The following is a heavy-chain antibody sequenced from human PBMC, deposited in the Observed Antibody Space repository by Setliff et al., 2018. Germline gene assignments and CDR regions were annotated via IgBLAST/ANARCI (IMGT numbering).Heavy chain of an antibody. J-gene: IGHJ4*02. Sequence: ASVKVSCKASGDTSTTYAIHWVRQAPGQGLEWMGWINAGNGNTKYSQKFQGRVTMTEDTSTDTAYMELSSLRSDDTAVYYCARDLYNSGSDYWGQGTLVTVSS. CDR1: GDTSTTYA. D-gene: IGHD6-25*01. CDR2: INAGNGNT. V-gene: IGHV1-3*01. CDR3: ARDLYNSGSDY.